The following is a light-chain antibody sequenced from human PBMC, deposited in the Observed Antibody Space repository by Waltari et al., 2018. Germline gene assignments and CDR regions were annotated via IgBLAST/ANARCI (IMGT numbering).Light chain of an antibody. CDR3: CSYAGSGTFVV. V-gene: IGLV2-23*03. Sequence: QSALTQPAPVSGSPGLSLTISCPGTSSDVGSTNLLSWYQQPPGQAPKVVIYEGSERPSGISNRFSGSKSGITASLTISGLQPEDEADYYCCSYAGSGTFVVFGGGTKLTVL. J-gene: IGLJ2*01. CDR1: SSDVGSTNL. CDR2: EGS.